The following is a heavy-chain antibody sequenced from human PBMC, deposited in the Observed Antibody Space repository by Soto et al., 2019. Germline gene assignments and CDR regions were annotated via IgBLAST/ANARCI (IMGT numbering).Heavy chain of an antibody. CDR1: GGSISSGGYY. D-gene: IGHD2-2*01. Sequence: SETLSLTCTVSGGSISSGGYYWSWIRQHPGKGLEWIGCIYYSGSTYYNPSLKSRVTISVDTSKNQFSLKLSSVTAADTAVYYCAREGYCSSTSCPKYNWFDPWGQGTLVTVSS. CDR3: AREGYCSSTSCPKYNWFDP. J-gene: IGHJ5*02. CDR2: IYYSGST. V-gene: IGHV4-31*03.